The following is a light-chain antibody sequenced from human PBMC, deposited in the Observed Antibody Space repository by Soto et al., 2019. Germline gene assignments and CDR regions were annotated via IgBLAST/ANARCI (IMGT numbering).Light chain of an antibody. J-gene: IGLJ1*01. CDR2: EVS. Sequence: SVRNQPASVSGSPGQAITISCTGTSSDVGSYNLVSWYQQHPGKAPKLMIYEVSKRPSGVSNRFSGSKSGNTASLTISGLQAEDEADYYCCSYAGSSTYVFGTGTKVTVL. CDR3: CSYAGSSTYV. V-gene: IGLV2-23*02. CDR1: SSDVGSYNL.